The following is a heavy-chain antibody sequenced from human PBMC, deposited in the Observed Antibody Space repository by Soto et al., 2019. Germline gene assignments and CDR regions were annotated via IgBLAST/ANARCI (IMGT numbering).Heavy chain of an antibody. D-gene: IGHD6-6*01. V-gene: IGHV3-21*01. CDR2: ISGTGTYI. CDR1: GFTFTSYS. Sequence: EVQLVESGGGLVKPGGSLRLSCATSGFTFTSYSLNWVRQAPGKGLEWVSSISGTGTYIYYADSVKGRFTISRDNANKSLYLQMNSLRAEDTAVYYCARLIIAARGYFDYWGQGTLVTVSS. J-gene: IGHJ4*02. CDR3: ARLIIAARGYFDY.